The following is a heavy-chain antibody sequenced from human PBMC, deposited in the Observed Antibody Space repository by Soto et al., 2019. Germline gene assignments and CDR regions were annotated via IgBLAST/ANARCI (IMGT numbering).Heavy chain of an antibody. D-gene: IGHD6-13*01. CDR1: GGSISSSSYY. Sequence: QLQLQESGPGLVKPSETLSLTCTVSGGSISSSSYYWGWIRQPPGKGLEWIGSVYYSGSTYDNPSLKSRITLSVDRSKSQFSLKLTSVTAADTAVYYCAKAQQPRSIYYGMDVWGQGTTVTVSS. CDR3: AKAQQPRSIYYGMDV. CDR2: VYYSGST. J-gene: IGHJ6*02. V-gene: IGHV4-39*01.